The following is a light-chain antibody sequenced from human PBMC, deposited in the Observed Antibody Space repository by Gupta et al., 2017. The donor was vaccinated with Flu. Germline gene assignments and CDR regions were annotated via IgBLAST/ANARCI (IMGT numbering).Light chain of an antibody. CDR1: SLRSYY. Sequence: SSELTQDPAVSVALGQTVRITCQGDSLRSYYASWYQQKPGQAPVLGFYSENTRPSGIPDRVAGSSSGEKDSLTLTGAQAEDEADDDCNCRDSNNDHGVFGGGTKLTVL. CDR3: NCRDSNNDHGV. CDR2: SEN. V-gene: IGLV3-19*01. J-gene: IGLJ2*01.